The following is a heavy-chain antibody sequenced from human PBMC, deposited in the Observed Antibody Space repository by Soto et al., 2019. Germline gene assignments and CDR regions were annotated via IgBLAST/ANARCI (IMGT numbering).Heavy chain of an antibody. V-gene: IGHV2-5*02. Sequence: QITLKESGPTLVKPTQTLTLTCTFSGFSLSTSGVGVGWIRQPPGKALEWLALIYWDDDKRYSPSLKSRLTITNDTSRNQVVLTMTNMDPVDTGTYYCAHRRGLSWFDPWGQGTLVTVSS. CDR2: IYWDDDK. D-gene: IGHD2-15*01. CDR1: GFSLSTSGVG. J-gene: IGHJ5*02. CDR3: AHRRGLSWFDP.